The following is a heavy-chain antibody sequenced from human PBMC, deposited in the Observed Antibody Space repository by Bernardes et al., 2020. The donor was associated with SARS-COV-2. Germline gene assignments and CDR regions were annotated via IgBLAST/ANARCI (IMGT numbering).Heavy chain of an antibody. D-gene: IGHD2-21*01. CDR1: GYTFSDYY. CDR2: ISPKSGAT. CDR3: ARTFYYDRGGDSLFDY. V-gene: IGHV1-2*02. J-gene: IGHJ4*02. Sequence: ASVKVSCTASGYTFSDYYTHWLRQAPGQGLEWMGWISPKSGATNLAQKFQGRVTMTRDTSISTDYMELSRPRSDDTAVYYCARTFYYDRGGDSLFDYWGQGTPVTVSS.